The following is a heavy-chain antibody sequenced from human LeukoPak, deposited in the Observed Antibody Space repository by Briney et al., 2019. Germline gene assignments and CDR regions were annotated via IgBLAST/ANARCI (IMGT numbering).Heavy chain of an antibody. CDR3: ARGDYCSSTSCYNGYFQH. CDR2: IYYSGST. D-gene: IGHD2-2*02. J-gene: IGHJ1*01. Sequence: SQTLSLTCTVSGGSISSGDYYSRWVRQTPGKGLEWIVYIYYSGSTYYNPSLKSRITISVDTSKNQFSLKLSSVTAADTAVYYCARGDYCSSTSCYNGYFQHWGQGTLVTVSS. V-gene: IGHV4-30-4*08. CDR1: GGSISSGDYY.